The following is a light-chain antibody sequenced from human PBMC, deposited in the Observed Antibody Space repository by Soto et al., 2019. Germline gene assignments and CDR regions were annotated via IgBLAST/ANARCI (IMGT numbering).Light chain of an antibody. CDR2: DGA. V-gene: IGKV1-5*01. CDR3: QQFNNLPYT. J-gene: IGKJ2*01. Sequence: DIQMTQSPSTLSASVGDRVTMTCRASQSIGSWLAWYQHKPGRAPKLLIFDGARLESGVPSRFSGSGSGTDFSLTITSLQPEDIATYYCQQFNNLPYTFGQGTKLEIK. CDR1: QSIGSW.